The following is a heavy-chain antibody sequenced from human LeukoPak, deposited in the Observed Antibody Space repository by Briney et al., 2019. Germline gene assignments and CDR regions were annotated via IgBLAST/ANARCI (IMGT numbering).Heavy chain of an antibody. D-gene: IGHD4-11*01. CDR2: IYTSGST. Sequence: PSETLSLTCTVSGGSISSYYWSWIRQPPGKGLEGIGYIYTSGSTNYNPSLKSRVTISVDTSKNQFSLKLSSVTAADTAVYYCARQASMTTVTTSWFDPWGQGTLVTVSS. CDR1: GGSISSYY. CDR3: ARQASMTTVTTSWFDP. V-gene: IGHV4-4*09. J-gene: IGHJ5*02.